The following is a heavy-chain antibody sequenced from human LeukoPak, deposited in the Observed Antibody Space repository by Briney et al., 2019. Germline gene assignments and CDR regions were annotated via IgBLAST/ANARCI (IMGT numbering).Heavy chain of an antibody. Sequence: GTSLRLSCAASGFTFRSYGMHWVRLAPGEGLEWVAVIWYDGSNKNYANSVRGRFTISRDNSKNTLYLQMNSLRAEDTAVYYCARDRAAAMGYYYMDVWGKGTTVTVSS. V-gene: IGHV3-33*01. CDR3: ARDRAAAMGYYYMDV. J-gene: IGHJ6*03. D-gene: IGHD2-2*01. CDR1: GFTFRSYG. CDR2: IWYDGSNK.